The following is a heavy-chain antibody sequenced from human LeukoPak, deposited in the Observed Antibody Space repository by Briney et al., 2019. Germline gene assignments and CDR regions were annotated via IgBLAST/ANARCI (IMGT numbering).Heavy chain of an antibody. CDR1: DGSISSSSYY. Sequence: SETLSLTCTVSDGSISSSSYYWGWIRQPPGKGLEWIGSIYYSGSTYYNPSLKSRVTISVDTSKNQFSLKLSSVTAADTAVYYCARYTAMVLDWFDPWGQGTLVTVSS. V-gene: IGHV4-39*01. CDR3: ARYTAMVLDWFDP. D-gene: IGHD5-18*01. CDR2: IYYSGST. J-gene: IGHJ5*02.